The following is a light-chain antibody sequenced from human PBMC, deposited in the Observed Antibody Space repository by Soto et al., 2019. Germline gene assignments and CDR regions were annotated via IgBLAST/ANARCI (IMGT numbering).Light chain of an antibody. CDR2: AAS. J-gene: IGKJ1*01. V-gene: IGKV3-20*01. Sequence: EIVLTQSPGTLSLSPGETATRSCRASQSVSRSYLAWYQQKPGQAPRLLIYAASSRATGIPDRFSGSGSGTDFTLAISRLEPEDFAVYYCQQYGSIPWTFGQGTKV. CDR1: QSVSRSY. CDR3: QQYGSIPWT.